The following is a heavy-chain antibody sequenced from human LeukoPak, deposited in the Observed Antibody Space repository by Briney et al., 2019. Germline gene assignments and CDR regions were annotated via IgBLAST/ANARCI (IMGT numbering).Heavy chain of an antibody. Sequence: ASVKVSCKASGYTFTSYGISWVRQAPGQGLEWIGWISAYNGNTNYAQKLQGRVTMTTDTSTSTAYMELRSLRSDDTAVYYCARDHIVVVPAALDYWGQGTLVTVSS. CDR3: ARDHIVVVPAALDY. V-gene: IGHV1-18*01. D-gene: IGHD2-2*01. CDR2: ISAYNGNT. J-gene: IGHJ4*02. CDR1: GYTFTSYG.